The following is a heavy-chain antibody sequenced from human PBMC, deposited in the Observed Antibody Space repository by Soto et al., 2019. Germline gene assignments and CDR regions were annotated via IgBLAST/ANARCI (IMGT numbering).Heavy chain of an antibody. J-gene: IGHJ5*02. CDR2: INHSGST. Sequence: SETLSLTCAVYGGSFSGYYWSWIRQPPGKGLEWIGEINHSGSTNYNPSLKSRVTISVDTSKNQFSLKLSSVTAADSAVYYCARSVDPWGQGTLVTVSS. CDR3: ARSVDP. V-gene: IGHV4-34*09. CDR1: GGSFSGYY.